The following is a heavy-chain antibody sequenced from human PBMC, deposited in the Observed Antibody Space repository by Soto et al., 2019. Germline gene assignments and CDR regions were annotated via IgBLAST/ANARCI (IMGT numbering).Heavy chain of an antibody. D-gene: IGHD1-26*01. CDR3: ARFVVGDTGYYYGMDD. CDR1: GGTFSSYA. J-gene: IGHJ6*02. V-gene: IGHV1-69*13. Sequence: SVKVSCKASGGTFSSYAISWVRQAPGQGLEWMGGIIPIFGTANYAQKFQGRVTITADESTSTAYMELSSLRSEDTAVYYCARFVVGDTGYYYGMDDWGQGTTVTVSS. CDR2: IIPIFGTA.